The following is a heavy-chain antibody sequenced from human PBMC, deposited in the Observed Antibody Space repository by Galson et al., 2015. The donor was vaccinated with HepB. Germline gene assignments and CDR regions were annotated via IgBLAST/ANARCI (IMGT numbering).Heavy chain of an antibody. Sequence: SLRLSCAASGFTFSSYGMHWVRQAPGKGLEWVAVISYDGSNKYYADSVKGRFTISRDDSKNTLSLQMNSLRAEDTAVYYCAKDRVPDGLWTYDYWGQGTLVTVSS. CDR3: AKDRVPDGLWTYDY. CDR2: ISYDGSNK. J-gene: IGHJ4*02. CDR1: GFTFSSYG. V-gene: IGHV3-30*18. D-gene: IGHD3/OR15-3a*01.